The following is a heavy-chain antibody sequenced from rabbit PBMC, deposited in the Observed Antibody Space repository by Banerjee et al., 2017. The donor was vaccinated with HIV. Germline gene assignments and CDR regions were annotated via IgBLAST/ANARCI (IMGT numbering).Heavy chain of an antibody. CDR1: GFSFSSSYH. Sequence: QEQLVESGGGLVQPEGSLTLTCTASGFSFSSSYHMSWVRQAPGKGLEWIACIDGGDSGTTYYASWAKGRFTISKTSSTTVTLQMTSLTAADTATYFCARTYIGSDYSGFDLWGPGTLVTVS. CDR2: IDGGDSGTT. J-gene: IGHJ4*01. V-gene: IGHV1S45*01. CDR3: ARTYIGSDYSGFDL. D-gene: IGHD1-1*01.